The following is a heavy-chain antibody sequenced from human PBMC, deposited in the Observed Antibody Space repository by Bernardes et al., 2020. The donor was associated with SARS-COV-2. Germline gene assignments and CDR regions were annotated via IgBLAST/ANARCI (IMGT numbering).Heavy chain of an antibody. D-gene: IGHD3-3*01. Sequence: SETLSLTCTVSGGSISSSSYYWGWIRQPPGKGLEWIGYIYYSGSTYYNPSLKSRVTISVDTSKNQFSLKLSSVTAADTAVYYCARGLRTIFGVVTNFDYWGQGTLVTVSS. CDR3: ARGLRTIFGVVTNFDY. CDR1: GGSISSSSYY. CDR2: IYYSGST. J-gene: IGHJ4*02. V-gene: IGHV4-31*03.